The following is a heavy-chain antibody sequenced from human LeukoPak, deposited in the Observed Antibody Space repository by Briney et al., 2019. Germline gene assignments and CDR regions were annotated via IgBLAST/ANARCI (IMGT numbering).Heavy chain of an antibody. D-gene: IGHD6-13*01. J-gene: IGHJ4*02. CDR1: GFTFSSYA. CDR3: AKEAVAAAGPFDY. Sequence: GGSLRLSCAASGFTFSSYAMSWVRQAPGKGLEWVSSISGSGGSIYYADSVKGRFTISRDNSKSTLYLQMNSLRAEDAAIYYCAKEAVAAAGPFDYWGQGTLVTVSS. V-gene: IGHV3-23*01. CDR2: ISGSGGSI.